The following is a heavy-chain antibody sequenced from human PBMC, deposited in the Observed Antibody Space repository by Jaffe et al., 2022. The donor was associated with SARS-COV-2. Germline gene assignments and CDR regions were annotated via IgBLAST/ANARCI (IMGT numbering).Heavy chain of an antibody. V-gene: IGHV6-1*01. CDR2: TYYRSKWYN. Sequence: QVQLQQSGPGLVKPSQTLSLTCAISGDSVSSNTAAWNWIRQSPSRGLEWLGRTYYRSKWYNDYALSVRSRLTIIPDASKNQFSLQLSSVTPEDTAVYYCAKFGGGSGWLDSWGQGTLVIVSS. CDR3: AKFGGGSGWLDS. J-gene: IGHJ5*01. CDR1: GDSVSSNTAA. D-gene: IGHD3-16*01.